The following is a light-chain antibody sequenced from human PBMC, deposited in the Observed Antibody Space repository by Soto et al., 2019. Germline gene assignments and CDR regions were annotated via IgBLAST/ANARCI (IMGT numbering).Light chain of an antibody. Sequence: EIVLTQSPGTLSLSPGERATLSCRASQSISSNYLAWYQHKPGQAPRLLIYGASSRATGVPDRFSGSGTGTDFTLTISSLGPGDFAVYYCQQYGSSPRTFGQGTRLEIK. V-gene: IGKV3-20*01. CDR1: QSISSNY. J-gene: IGKJ1*01. CDR3: QQYGSSPRT. CDR2: GAS.